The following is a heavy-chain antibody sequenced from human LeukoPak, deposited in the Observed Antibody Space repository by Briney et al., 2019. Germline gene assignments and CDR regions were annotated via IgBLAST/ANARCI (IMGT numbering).Heavy chain of an antibody. J-gene: IGHJ4*02. Sequence: GGSLRLSCAASGFTFSAYGMHWVPQAPGKGLEWVAFIRYDGGSPYYSDSVKGRFTISRDNSVNTLYLQMNSLRADDTAMYFCAKRFSSGWTDYWGQGTLVTVSS. CDR2: IRYDGGSP. V-gene: IGHV3-30*02. CDR1: GFTFSAYG. CDR3: AKRFSSGWTDY. D-gene: IGHD6-19*01.